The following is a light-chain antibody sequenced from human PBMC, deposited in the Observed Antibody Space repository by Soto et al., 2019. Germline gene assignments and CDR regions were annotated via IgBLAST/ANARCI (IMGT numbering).Light chain of an antibody. J-gene: IGKJ1*01. CDR2: VAS. Sequence: DIQLTQSPSFLSASEGDRVTVTCRASQGISNYLAWYQQKPGKAPKLLINVASTLQSGVPSRFSGSEAGTEFPLTISSLQTEDSATYYCQQFNSFPRTFGQGPKVEIK. CDR1: QGISNY. V-gene: IGKV1-9*01. CDR3: QQFNSFPRT.